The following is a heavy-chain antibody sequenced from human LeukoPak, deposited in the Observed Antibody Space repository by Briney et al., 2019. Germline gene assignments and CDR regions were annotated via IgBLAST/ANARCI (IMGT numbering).Heavy chain of an antibody. V-gene: IGHV5-51*01. CDR1: GYSFTTYW. CDR2: IYPGDSDT. D-gene: IGHD3-3*01. CDR3: ARLQGVLGVINQFWDY. J-gene: IGHJ4*02. Sequence: GESLKISCKGSGYSFTTYWIGWVRQMPGKGLEWMGIIYPGDSDTRYSPSFQGQVTISADKSVSTAYLQWSSLKASDTAMYYCARLQGVLGVINQFWDYWGQGTLVTVSS.